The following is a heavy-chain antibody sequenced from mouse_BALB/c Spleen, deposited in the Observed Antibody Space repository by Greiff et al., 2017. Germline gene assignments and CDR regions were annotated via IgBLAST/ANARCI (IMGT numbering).Heavy chain of an antibody. V-gene: IGHV5-4*02. Sequence: DVMLVESGGGLVKPGGSLKLSCAASGFTFSDYYMYWVRQTPEKRLEWVATISDGGSYTYYPDSVKGRFTISRDNAKNNLYLQMSSLKSEDTAMYYCAREGGGHDRAWFAYWGQGTLVTVSA. CDR1: GFTFSDYY. D-gene: IGHD2-12*01. CDR3: AREGGGHDRAWFAY. CDR2: ISDGGSYT. J-gene: IGHJ3*01.